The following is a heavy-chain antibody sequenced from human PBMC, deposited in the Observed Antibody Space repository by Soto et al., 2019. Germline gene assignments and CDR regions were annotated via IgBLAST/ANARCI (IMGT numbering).Heavy chain of an antibody. CDR2: ITDSGGST. D-gene: IGHD1-1*01. V-gene: IGHV3-23*01. CDR3: AKLYWNPRYFDY. Sequence: GGSLRLSCAASGFTFSSVAMAWVRQAPGKGLEWVSSITDSGGSTDYADSVKGRFTISRDNSRDTLYLQMNSLRADDTAVYYCAKLYWNPRYFDYWGQGTRVTVSS. CDR1: GFTFSSVA. J-gene: IGHJ4*02.